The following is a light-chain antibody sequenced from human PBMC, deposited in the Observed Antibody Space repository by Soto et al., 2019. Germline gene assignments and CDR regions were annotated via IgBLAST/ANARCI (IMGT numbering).Light chain of an antibody. V-gene: IGKV1-39*01. Sequence: DIQMTQSPSSLSASVGDRVTITCRASQSISSYLNWYQQKPGKAPKFLIYAASSLQSGVPSRFSGSGSGTDFTLTISSLQPEDFATYYCQQSHSTPPTFGQGTKVEFK. CDR2: AAS. J-gene: IGKJ1*01. CDR3: QQSHSTPPT. CDR1: QSISSY.